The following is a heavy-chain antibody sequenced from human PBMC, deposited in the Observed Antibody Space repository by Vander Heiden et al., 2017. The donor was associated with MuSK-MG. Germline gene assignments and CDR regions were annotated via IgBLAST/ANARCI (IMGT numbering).Heavy chain of an antibody. J-gene: IGHJ3*02. CDR3: ARGLRAHDAFDI. CDR2: ISSSSSYI. CDR1: GFTFSSYG. V-gene: IGHV3-21*01. Sequence: EVQLVESGGGLVTPGGSLRLSCAASGFTFSSYGMNWVRQAPGKGLEWVSSISSSSSYIYYADSVKGRFTISRDNAKNSLYLQMNSLRAEDTAVYYCARGLRAHDAFDIWGQGTMVTVSS.